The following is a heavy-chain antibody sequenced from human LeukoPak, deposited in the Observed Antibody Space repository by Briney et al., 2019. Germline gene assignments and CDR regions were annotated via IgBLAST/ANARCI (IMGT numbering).Heavy chain of an antibody. CDR1: GYTFTSYD. V-gene: IGHV1-8*01. J-gene: IGHJ6*02. CDR3: ARGLWFGSASGMDV. Sequence: ASVKVSCKASGYTFTSYDINWVRQATGQGLEWMGWMNPNSGNTGYAQKFQGRVTMNRNTSISTAYMELSSLRSEDTAVYYCARGLWFGSASGMDVWGQGTTVTVSS. D-gene: IGHD3-10*01. CDR2: MNPNSGNT.